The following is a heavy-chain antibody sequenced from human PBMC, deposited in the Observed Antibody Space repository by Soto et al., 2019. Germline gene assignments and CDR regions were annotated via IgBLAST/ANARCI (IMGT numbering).Heavy chain of an antibody. D-gene: IGHD6-25*01. J-gene: IGHJ4*02. CDR2: ISAFNGDT. CDR1: GYTFTSYG. Sequence: QVQLVQSGPEVKKPGASVNVSCKAFGYTFTSYGFSWVRQVPGQGLEWLGGISAFNGDTQYAQTMKGRLTVTTDTSTTTVHMQLRSLTPADTAVYYCTREAGWQRMVPYDWGQGTLVSVS. CDR3: TREAGWQRMVPYD. V-gene: IGHV1-18*04.